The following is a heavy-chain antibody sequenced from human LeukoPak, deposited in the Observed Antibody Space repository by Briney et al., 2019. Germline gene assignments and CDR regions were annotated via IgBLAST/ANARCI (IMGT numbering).Heavy chain of an antibody. CDR2: VHPNSGDT. J-gene: IGHJ5*02. CDR3: ARGPRFDP. CDR1: GYPFTTYE. V-gene: IGHV1-8*01. Sequence: ASVKVSCKTSGYPFTTYEINWVRQAPGQGLEWMGWVHPNSGDTDYAQKFQGRVTMTRSTSINTAYMELSSLTSDDTAVYYCARGPRFDPWGQGTLVTVSS.